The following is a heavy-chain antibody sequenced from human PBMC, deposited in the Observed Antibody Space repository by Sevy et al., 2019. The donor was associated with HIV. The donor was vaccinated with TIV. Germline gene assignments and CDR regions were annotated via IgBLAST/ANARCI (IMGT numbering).Heavy chain of an antibody. D-gene: IGHD3-22*01. Sequence: GGSLRLSCSASGFSFSTSVMHWVRQAPGKGLEWVALVSFHGGSQYPSDSVKGRFTISRDNSKNTLYLQLNSLRPEDTGVYYCAKEGYRSGYAGAFNIWGQGTLVTVSS. CDR2: VSFHGGSQ. CDR1: GFSFSTSV. CDR3: AKEGYRSGYAGAFNI. V-gene: IGHV3-30*04. J-gene: IGHJ3*02.